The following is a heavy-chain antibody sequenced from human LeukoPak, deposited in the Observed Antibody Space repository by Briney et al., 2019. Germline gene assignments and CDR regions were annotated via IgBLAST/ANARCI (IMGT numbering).Heavy chain of an antibody. CDR1: GFTFSSYW. CDR2: INSDGSST. V-gene: IGHV3-74*01. D-gene: IGHD6-13*01. Sequence: PGGSLRLSCAASGFTFSSYWTHWVRQAPGKGLVWVSRINSDGSSTSYADSVKGRFTISRDNAKNTLYLQMNSLRAEDTAVYYCARDSSSWYPFDYWGQGTLVTVSS. CDR3: ARDSSSWYPFDY. J-gene: IGHJ4*02.